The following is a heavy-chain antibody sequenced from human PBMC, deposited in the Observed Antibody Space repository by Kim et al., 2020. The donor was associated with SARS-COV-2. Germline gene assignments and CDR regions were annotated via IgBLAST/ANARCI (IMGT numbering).Heavy chain of an antibody. Sequence: SETLSLTCSVYGESFTGYYWSWIRQPLGAGLEWIGEINHSGSTEYNSSLKSRVTISRDTSKKQFSLRVKSVTAADTAIYYCARGGIAILSNYYYGLDVWGQGTTVTVSS. J-gene: IGHJ6*02. CDR1: GESFTGYY. V-gene: IGHV4-34*01. CDR3: ARGGIAILSNYYYGLDV. D-gene: IGHD3-3*01. CDR2: INHSGST.